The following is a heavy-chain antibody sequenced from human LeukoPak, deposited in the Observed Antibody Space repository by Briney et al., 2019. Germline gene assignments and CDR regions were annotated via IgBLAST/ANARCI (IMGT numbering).Heavy chain of an antibody. V-gene: IGHV4-34*01. CDR3: ARGWDSTV. D-gene: IGHD1-26*01. CDR2: INHSGST. Sequence: SETLSLTCTVSGSISSYYWSWIRQPPGKGLEWIGEINHSGSTNYNPSLKSRVTISVDTSKNQFSLKLSSVTAADTAVYYCARGWDSTVWGQGTTVTVSS. J-gene: IGHJ6*02. CDR1: GSISSYY.